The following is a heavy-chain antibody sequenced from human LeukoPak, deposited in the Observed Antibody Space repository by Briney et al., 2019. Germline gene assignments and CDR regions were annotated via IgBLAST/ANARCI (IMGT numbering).Heavy chain of an antibody. D-gene: IGHD3-3*01. CDR1: GGSFSGYY. CDR3: ARVDDFWSGYSGGDAFDI. V-gene: IGHV4-34*01. J-gene: IGHJ3*02. CDR2: IYHSGST. Sequence: SETLSLTCAVYGGSFSGYYWSWIRQPPGKGLGWIGEIYHSGSTNYNPSLKSRVTISVDKSKNQFSLKLSSVTAADTAVYYCARVDDFWSGYSGGDAFDIWGQGTMVTVSS.